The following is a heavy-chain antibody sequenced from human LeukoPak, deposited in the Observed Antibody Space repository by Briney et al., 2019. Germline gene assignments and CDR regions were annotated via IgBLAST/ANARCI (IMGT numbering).Heavy chain of an antibody. Sequence: GGSLRLSCAASGFTFSNYWMHWVRQAPGKGLVWVSSISSSSSYIYYADSVKGRFTISRDNAKKSLYLQMNSLRAEDTAVYYCATYYDVLTGYVLSDYWGQGTLVTVSS. CDR2: ISSSSSYI. CDR1: GFTFSNYW. D-gene: IGHD3-9*01. CDR3: ATYYDVLTGYVLSDY. V-gene: IGHV3-21*01. J-gene: IGHJ4*02.